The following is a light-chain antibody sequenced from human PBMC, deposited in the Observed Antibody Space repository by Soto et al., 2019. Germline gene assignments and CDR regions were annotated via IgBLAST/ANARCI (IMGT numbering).Light chain of an antibody. CDR1: QSITIY. J-gene: IGKJ1*01. CDR3: QQSYSTLWT. V-gene: IGKV1-39*01. CDR2: GAS. Sequence: DSVTITCRARQSITIYLNWYQQKPGEAPNLLIFGASTLQSGVPSRFSGSGSGTDFTLTISSLQPEDFATYYCQQSYSTLWTFGQGTKVDIK.